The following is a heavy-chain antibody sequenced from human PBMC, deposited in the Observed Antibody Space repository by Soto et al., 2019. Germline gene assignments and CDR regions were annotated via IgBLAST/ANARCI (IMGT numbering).Heavy chain of an antibody. D-gene: IGHD6-19*01. J-gene: IGHJ4*02. CDR2: IIPILGIA. CDR3: ARAGYSSGNFDY. V-gene: IGHV1-69*02. CDR1: GGTLSSYT. Sequence: SVKVSCKASGGTLSSYTISWVRQAPGQGLEWMGRIIPILGIANYAQKFQGRVTITADKSTSTAYMELSSLRSEDTAVYYCARAGYSSGNFDYWGQGTLVTVSS.